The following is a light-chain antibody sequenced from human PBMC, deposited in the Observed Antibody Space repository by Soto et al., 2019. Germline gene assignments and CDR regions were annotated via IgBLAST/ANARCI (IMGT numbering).Light chain of an antibody. Sequence: AIQITHFPSSLSSFFVDRVAITCRASQGIRNDLGWYQQKSGRAPKLLIFGASTLQSGVPSRFSGSGSGTDFTLTISSLQPQDFATYYCLHDYSFPYTFGQGTKVDIK. J-gene: IGKJ2*01. V-gene: IGKV1-6*02. CDR3: LHDYSFPYT. CDR1: QGIRND. CDR2: GAS.